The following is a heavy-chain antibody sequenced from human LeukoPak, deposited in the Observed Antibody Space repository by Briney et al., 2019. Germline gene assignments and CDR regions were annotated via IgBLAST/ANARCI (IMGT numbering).Heavy chain of an antibody. V-gene: IGHV3-7*01. CDR1: GFTISTYW. CDR2: IKPDGREK. CDR3: TRGSGWYFGGDY. Sequence: GGSLRLSCAASGFTISTYWMIWVRHAPGKGLECVANIKPDGREKNYVDSVKGRFTVSRDNSRNSLFLQMNNLRAEDTALYYCTRGSGWYFGGDYWGQGTLVTVSS. D-gene: IGHD6-19*01. J-gene: IGHJ4*02.